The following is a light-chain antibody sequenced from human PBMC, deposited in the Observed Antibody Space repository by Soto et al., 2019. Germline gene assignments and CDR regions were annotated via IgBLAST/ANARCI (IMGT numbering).Light chain of an antibody. CDR1: QSLLHSNGYNY. CDR2: AAS. CDR3: QQTYSTPPT. V-gene: IGKV1-39*01. J-gene: IGKJ1*01. Sequence: MTQSPLSLPVTPGEPASISCRSSQSLLHSNGYNYLNWYQQKAGLAPKLLIYAASSLKSGVPSRFSGSGSGTDFTLTISSLQPEDFATYYCQQTYSTPPTFGQGTKVDIK.